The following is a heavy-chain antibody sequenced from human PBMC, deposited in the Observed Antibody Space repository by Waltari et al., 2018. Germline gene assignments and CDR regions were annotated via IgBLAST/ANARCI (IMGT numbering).Heavy chain of an antibody. D-gene: IGHD6-6*01. CDR3: ARDLGVSIAARPDYYYMDV. CDR1: GGTFSSYA. CDR2: LIPIFGTA. V-gene: IGHV1-69*01. J-gene: IGHJ6*03. Sequence: QVQLVQSGAEVKKPGSSVKVSCKASGGTFSSYAISWVRQAPGQGLEWRGGLIPIFGTANDAQKFQGRVTITADGSTSTAYMELSSLRSEDTAVYYCARDLGVSIAARPDYYYMDVWGKGTTVTVSS.